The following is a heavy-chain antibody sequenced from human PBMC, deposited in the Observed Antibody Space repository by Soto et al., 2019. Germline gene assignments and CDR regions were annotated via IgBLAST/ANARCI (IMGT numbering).Heavy chain of an antibody. V-gene: IGHV1-69*02. CDR2: IIPILGIA. Sequence: ASVKVSCKASGGTFSSYTISWVRQAPGQGLEWMGRIIPILGIANYAQKFQGRVTITADKSTSTAYMELSSLRSEDTAVYYCARGELVVVPAAMVKEYYYYYYYMDVWGKGTTVTVSS. CDR3: ARGELVVVPAAMVKEYYYYYYYMDV. CDR1: GGTFSSYT. D-gene: IGHD2-2*01. J-gene: IGHJ6*03.